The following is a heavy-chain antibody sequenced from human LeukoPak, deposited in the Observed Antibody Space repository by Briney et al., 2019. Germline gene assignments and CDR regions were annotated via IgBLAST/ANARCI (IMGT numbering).Heavy chain of an antibody. CDR1: GYTFTNYA. V-gene: IGHV1-18*01. CDR3: ARAMDSSGYYRGLRDY. D-gene: IGHD3-22*01. CDR2: ISAYNGNT. Sequence: ASVKVSCKASGYTFTNYAFSWVRQAPGQGLEWMGWISAYNGNTIHAQKLQGRVTMTTDTSTNTAYMELRSLRSDDTAVYYCARAMDSSGYYRGLRDYWGQGTLVTVSS. J-gene: IGHJ4*02.